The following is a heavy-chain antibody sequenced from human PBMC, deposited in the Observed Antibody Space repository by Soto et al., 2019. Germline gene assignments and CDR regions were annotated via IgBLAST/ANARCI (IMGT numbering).Heavy chain of an antibody. CDR2: IYYSGST. CDR3: ARVGVPGTTRELAFDI. Sequence: PSETLSLTCTVSGGSISSGGYYWSWIRQHPGKGLEWIGYIYYSGSTYYNPSLKSRVTISVDTSKNQFSLKLSSVTAADTAVYYCARVGVPGTTRELAFDIWGQGTMVTVSS. J-gene: IGHJ3*02. D-gene: IGHD1-7*01. V-gene: IGHV4-31*03. CDR1: GGSISSGGYY.